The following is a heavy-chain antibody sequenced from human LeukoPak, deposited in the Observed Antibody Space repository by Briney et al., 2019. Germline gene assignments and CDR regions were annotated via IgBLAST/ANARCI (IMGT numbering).Heavy chain of an antibody. J-gene: IGHJ3*02. CDR1: GFTFSSYA. Sequence: PGGSLRLSCAASGFTFSSYAMSWVRQAPGKGLEWVANIREDGSEKYYVDSVKGQFTISRDNAKNSLYLQMNSLRAEDTAVYYCARAEQLDAFDIWGQGTMVTVSS. V-gene: IGHV3-7*04. CDR2: IREDGSEK. D-gene: IGHD6-13*01. CDR3: ARAEQLDAFDI.